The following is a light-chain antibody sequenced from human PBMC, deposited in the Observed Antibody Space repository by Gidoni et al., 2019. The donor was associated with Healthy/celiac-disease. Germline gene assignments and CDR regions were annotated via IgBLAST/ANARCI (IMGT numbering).Light chain of an antibody. V-gene: IGKV1-13*02. CDR2: DAS. Sequence: AIQLTQSPSSLSASVGDRVTITCRASQGISSALAWYQQKPGKAPKLLIYDASSLESGVPSRFSGSGSGTDFTLTISSLQPEDFATYCQQFNSYPLTFGGXTKVEIK. CDR1: QGISSA. CDR3: QQFNSYPLT. J-gene: IGKJ4*01.